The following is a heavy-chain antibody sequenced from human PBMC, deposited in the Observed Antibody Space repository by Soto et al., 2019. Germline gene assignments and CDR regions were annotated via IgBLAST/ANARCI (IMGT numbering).Heavy chain of an antibody. CDR1: GGTFSSYT. Sequence: EASVKVSCKASGGTFSSYTISWVRQAPGQGLEWMGRIIPILGIANYAQKFQGRVTITADKSTSTAYMELSSLRSEDTAVYYCARDGNSSGWYTRDYYYYGMDVWGQGTTVTVSS. V-gene: IGHV1-69*04. CDR3: ARDGNSSGWYTRDYYYYGMDV. J-gene: IGHJ6*02. CDR2: IIPILGIA. D-gene: IGHD6-19*01.